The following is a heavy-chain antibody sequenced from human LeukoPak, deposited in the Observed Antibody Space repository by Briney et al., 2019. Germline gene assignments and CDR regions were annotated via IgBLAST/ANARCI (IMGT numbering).Heavy chain of an antibody. CDR2: IIPIFGTA. Sequence: ASVKVSCKASGGTFSSYAISWVRQAPGQGLEWLGRIIPIFGTANYAQKFQGRVTIITDESTSTAYKELSSLRSEDTAVYYCAMATVTTSPDYWGQGTLVTVSS. D-gene: IGHD4-17*01. V-gene: IGHV1-69*05. J-gene: IGHJ4*02. CDR3: AMATVTTSPDY. CDR1: GGTFSSYA.